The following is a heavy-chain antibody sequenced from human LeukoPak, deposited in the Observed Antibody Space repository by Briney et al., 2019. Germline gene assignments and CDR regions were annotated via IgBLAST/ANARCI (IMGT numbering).Heavy chain of an antibody. CDR2: IIPILGIA. CDR1: GGTFSSYA. Sequence: SVKVSCKASGGTFSSYAISWVRQAPGQGLEWMGRIIPILGIANYAQKFQGRVTITADKSTSTAYMELSSLRSEDTAVYYCARGIVVVPAALDHWGQGTLVTVSA. CDR3: ARGIVVVPAALDH. V-gene: IGHV1-69*04. J-gene: IGHJ4*02. D-gene: IGHD2-2*01.